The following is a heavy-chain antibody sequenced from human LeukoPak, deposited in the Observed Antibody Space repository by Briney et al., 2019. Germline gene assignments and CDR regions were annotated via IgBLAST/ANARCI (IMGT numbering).Heavy chain of an antibody. CDR1: GFTFSNAW. D-gene: IGHD6-19*01. CDR2: ISFSGSTI. J-gene: IGHJ6*02. V-gene: IGHV3-11*01. Sequence: GGSLRLSCAASGFTFSNAWMSWIRQAPGKGLEWVSYISFSGSTIYYADSVKGRFTISRDNAKNSLYLQMNSLRAEDTAVYYCATEGAAVAPYGMDVWGQGTTVTVSS. CDR3: ATEGAAVAPYGMDV.